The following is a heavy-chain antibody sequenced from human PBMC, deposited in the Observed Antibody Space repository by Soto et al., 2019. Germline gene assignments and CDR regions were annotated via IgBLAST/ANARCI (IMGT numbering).Heavy chain of an antibody. CDR1: GGSISSYY. Sequence: SETLSLTCTVSGGSISSYYSSWIRQPPGKGLEWIGYIYYSGSTNYNPSLKSRVTISVDTSKNQFSLKLSSVTAADTAVYYCARSSGYSSSRFDPWGQGTLVTSPQ. D-gene: IGHD6-13*01. CDR3: ARSSGYSSSRFDP. CDR2: IYYSGST. J-gene: IGHJ5*02. V-gene: IGHV4-59*01.